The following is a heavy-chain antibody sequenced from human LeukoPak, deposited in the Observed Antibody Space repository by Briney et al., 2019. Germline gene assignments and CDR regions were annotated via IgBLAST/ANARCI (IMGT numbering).Heavy chain of an antibody. D-gene: IGHD2-15*01. V-gene: IGHV3-23*01. CDR2: ISGSGCST. CDR3: AKMARYCSGGSCYFIAHNWFDP. Sequence: GGSLRLSCAASGFTFSSYAMSWVRQAPGKGLEWVSAISGSGCSTYYADSVKGRFTISRDNSKNTLYLQMNSLRAEDTAVYYCAKMARYCSGGSCYFIAHNWFDPWGQGTLVTVSS. CDR1: GFTFSSYA. J-gene: IGHJ5*02.